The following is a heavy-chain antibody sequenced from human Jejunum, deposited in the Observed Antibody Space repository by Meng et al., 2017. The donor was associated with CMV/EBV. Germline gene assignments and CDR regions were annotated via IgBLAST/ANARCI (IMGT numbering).Heavy chain of an antibody. V-gene: IGHV3-7*01. CDR1: GFTFSSHW. CDR3: GRSGGL. Sequence: LKISCAASGFTFSSHWMTWVRQAPGKGLEWVASIKPDGSDKYYVDSVKGRFTISRDNANNSLYLQMNSLKGEDTAVYYCGRSGGLWGQGTLVTVSS. J-gene: IGHJ4*02. D-gene: IGHD1-26*01. CDR2: IKPDGSDK.